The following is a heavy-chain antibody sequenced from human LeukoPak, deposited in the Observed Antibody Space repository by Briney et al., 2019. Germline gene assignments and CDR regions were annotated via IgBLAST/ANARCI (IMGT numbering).Heavy chain of an antibody. Sequence: GGSLRLSCAASGLIFSHARMSWVRQAPGKGLEWVGRIRTKSDDETTEYAAPVKGRFTISRDDSENMLYLQMSYLKTEDTAVYYCTTVAQWWGQGTLVSVSS. CDR3: TTVAQW. CDR1: GLIFSHAR. J-gene: IGHJ4*02. CDR2: IRTKSDDETT. D-gene: IGHD6-19*01. V-gene: IGHV3-15*01.